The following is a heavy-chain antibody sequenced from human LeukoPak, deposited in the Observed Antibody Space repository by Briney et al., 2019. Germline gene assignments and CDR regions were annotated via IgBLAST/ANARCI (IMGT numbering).Heavy chain of an antibody. D-gene: IGHD1-26*01. V-gene: IGHV3-15*01. CDR3: TTGKEWELTADY. J-gene: IGHJ4*02. Sequence: GSLRLSCAASGFTFSNAWMSWVRQAPGKGLEWVGRIKSKTDGGTTDYAAPVKGRFTISRDDSKNTLYLQMNSLKTEDTAVYYCTTGKEWELTADYWGQGTLVTVSS. CDR1: GFTFSNAW. CDR2: IKSKTDGGTT.